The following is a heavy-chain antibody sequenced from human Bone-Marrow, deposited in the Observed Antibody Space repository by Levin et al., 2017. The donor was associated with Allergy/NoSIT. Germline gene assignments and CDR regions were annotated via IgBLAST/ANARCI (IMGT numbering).Heavy chain of an antibody. CDR2: ISFDGSKK. D-gene: IGHD6-19*01. CDR3: ANLAVAGTVPPS. Sequence: GSLRLSCAASGFRFRSYDMHWVRQAPGKGLECVAEISFDGSKKYYADSVRGRFTISRDNSKNTLFLQMNGLRAEDTAVYFCANLAVAGTVPPSWGQGTLVTVSS. V-gene: IGHV3-30*18. J-gene: IGHJ4*02. CDR1: GFRFRSYD.